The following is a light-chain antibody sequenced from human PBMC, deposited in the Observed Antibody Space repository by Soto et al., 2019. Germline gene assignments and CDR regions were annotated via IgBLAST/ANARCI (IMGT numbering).Light chain of an antibody. J-gene: IGKJ1*01. V-gene: IGKV4-1*01. CDR1: QSVLYSSNNKNY. CDR3: QQYYSTPQS. CDR2: WAS. Sequence: DIVMTQSPDSLAVSLGERATINCKSSQSVLYSSNNKNYLAWYQQKPGQPPKLLIYWASTRESGVPDRSSGSGSWTDFTLTISSVQAEDVAVYYCQQYYSTPQSFGQGAKVESK.